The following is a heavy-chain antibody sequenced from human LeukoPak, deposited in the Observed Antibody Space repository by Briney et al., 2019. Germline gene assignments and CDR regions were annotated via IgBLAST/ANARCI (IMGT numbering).Heavy chain of an antibody. Sequence: GGSLRLSCAASGFTFSSYWMSWVRQAPGKGLEWVANIKQDGSEKYYVDSVKGRFTISRDNAKNSLYLQMNSLRAEVTAVYYCARDNYYYYYGMDVWGQGTTVTVSS. J-gene: IGHJ6*02. CDR3: ARDNYYYYYGMDV. CDR1: GFTFSSYW. CDR2: IKQDGSEK. V-gene: IGHV3-7*01.